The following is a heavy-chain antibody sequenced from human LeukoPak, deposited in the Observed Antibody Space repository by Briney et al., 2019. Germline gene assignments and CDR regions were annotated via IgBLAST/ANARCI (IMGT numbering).Heavy chain of an antibody. Sequence: GGSLRLSCAASGFTFSDYYMSWIRQAPGKGLEWVSYISSSGSTIYYADSVKGRFTISRDNAKNSLYLQMNSLRAEDTAVYYCAKEAARHDAFDIWGQGTMVTVSS. CDR3: AKEAARHDAFDI. CDR1: GFTFSDYY. J-gene: IGHJ3*02. V-gene: IGHV3-11*01. CDR2: ISSSGSTI. D-gene: IGHD6-6*01.